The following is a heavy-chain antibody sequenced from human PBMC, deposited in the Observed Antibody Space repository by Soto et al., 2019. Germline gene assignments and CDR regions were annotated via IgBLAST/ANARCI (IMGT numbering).Heavy chain of an antibody. Sequence: GGSLRLSCAASGFTFSSYSMNWVRQAPGKGLEWVSSISSSSSYIYYADSVKGRFTISRDNAKNSLYLQMNSLRAEDTAVYYCARGFVVVVPAATNWFDPWGQGTLVTVSS. J-gene: IGHJ5*02. CDR1: GFTFSSYS. CDR3: ARGFVVVVPAATNWFDP. CDR2: ISSSSSYI. V-gene: IGHV3-21*01. D-gene: IGHD2-2*01.